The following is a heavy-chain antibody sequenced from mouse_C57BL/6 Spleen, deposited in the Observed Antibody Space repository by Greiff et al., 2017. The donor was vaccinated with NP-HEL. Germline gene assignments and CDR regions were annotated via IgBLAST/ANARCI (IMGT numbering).Heavy chain of an antibody. J-gene: IGHJ4*01. CDR2: IRSKSNNYAT. CDR1: GFSFNTYA. V-gene: IGHV10-1*01. D-gene: IGHD2-4*01. Sequence: EVKLVESGGGLVQPKGSLKLSCAASGFSFNTYAMNWVRQAPGKGLEWVARIRSKSNNYATYYADSVKDRFTISRDDSESMLYLQMNNLKTEDTAMYYCVRHLDYAYAMDYWGQGTSVTVSS. CDR3: VRHLDYAYAMDY.